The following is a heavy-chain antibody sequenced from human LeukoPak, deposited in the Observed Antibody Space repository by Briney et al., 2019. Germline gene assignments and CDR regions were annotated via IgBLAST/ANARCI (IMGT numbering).Heavy chain of an antibody. J-gene: IGHJ4*02. Sequence: PSETLSLTCAVYGGSFSGYYWSWIRQPPGKGLEWIGEINHSGSTNYNPSLKSRVTISVDTSKNQFSLKLSSVTAADTAVYYCARSPLLELQQLDYWGQGTLVTVSS. CDR1: GGSFSGYY. D-gene: IGHD3-3*01. CDR3: ARSPLLELQQLDY. V-gene: IGHV4-34*01. CDR2: INHSGST.